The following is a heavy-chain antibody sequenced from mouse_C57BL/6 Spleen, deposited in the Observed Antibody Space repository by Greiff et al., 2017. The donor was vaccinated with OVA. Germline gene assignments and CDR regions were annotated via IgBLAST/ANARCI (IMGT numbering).Heavy chain of an antibody. CDR2: IDPSDSYT. CDR3: ARRHYGSRHYFDY. D-gene: IGHD1-1*01. V-gene: IGHV1-59*01. J-gene: IGHJ2*01. Sequence: QVQLQQPGAELVRPGTSVKLSCKASGYTFTSYWMHWVKQRPGQGLEWIGVIDPSDSYTNYNQKFKGKATLTVDTSSSTAYMQLSSLTSEDYAVYYCARRHYGSRHYFDYWGQGTTLTVSS. CDR1: GYTFTSYW.